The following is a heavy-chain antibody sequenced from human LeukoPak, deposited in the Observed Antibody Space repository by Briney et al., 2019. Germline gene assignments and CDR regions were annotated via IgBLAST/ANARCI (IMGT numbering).Heavy chain of an antibody. CDR3: ARVHDYGDYPDY. J-gene: IGHJ4*02. Sequence: GGSLRLSCAASGFTFSSYGMHWVRQAPGKGLEWVAVISYDGSNKYYADSVKGRFTISRDNSKNTLYLQMNGLRAEDTAVYFCARVHDYGDYPDYWGQGTLVTVSS. D-gene: IGHD4-17*01. CDR2: ISYDGSNK. CDR1: GFTFSSYG. V-gene: IGHV3-30*03.